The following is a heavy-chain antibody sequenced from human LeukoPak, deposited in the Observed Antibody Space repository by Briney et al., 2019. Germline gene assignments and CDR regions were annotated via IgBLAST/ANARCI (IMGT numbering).Heavy chain of an antibody. V-gene: IGHV1-18*01. CDR2: ISAYNGNT. J-gene: IGHJ4*02. D-gene: IGHD1-26*01. Sequence: ASVKVSCKASGYTFTSYGISWVRQAPGQGLEWMGWISAYNGNTKSAQKLQGRVSMATDTSTSTAYMELRNLTSDDTAVYYCAKEGAVGASRFDYWGQGTLVTVSS. CDR3: AKEGAVGASRFDY. CDR1: GYTFTSYG.